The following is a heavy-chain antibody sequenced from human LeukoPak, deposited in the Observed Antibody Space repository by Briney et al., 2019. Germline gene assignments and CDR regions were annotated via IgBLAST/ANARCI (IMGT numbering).Heavy chain of an antibody. D-gene: IGHD4-17*01. CDR3: ASGVHDYGDYVFDY. J-gene: IGHJ4*02. Sequence: SVKVSCKASGGTFSSYAISWVRQAPGQGLEWMGGIIPIFGTANYAQKFQGRVTITADESTSTAYMERSSLRSEDTAVYYCASGVHDYGDYVFDYWGQGTLVTVSS. CDR2: IIPIFGTA. CDR1: GGTFSSYA. V-gene: IGHV1-69*13.